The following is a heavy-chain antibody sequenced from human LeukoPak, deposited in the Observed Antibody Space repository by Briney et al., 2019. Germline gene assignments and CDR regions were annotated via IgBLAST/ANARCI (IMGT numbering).Heavy chain of an antibody. J-gene: IGHJ4*02. Sequence: GGSLRLSCAASGFTFSSYSMNWVRQTPGKGLEWVSSISSSSSYIYYADSVKGRFTISRDNAKNSLYLQMNSLRAEDTAVYYCKSGGAAPGNFDYWGQGTLVTVSP. D-gene: IGHD1-1*01. CDR1: GFTFSSYS. CDR2: ISSSSSYI. V-gene: IGHV3-21*01. CDR3: KSGGAAPGNFDY.